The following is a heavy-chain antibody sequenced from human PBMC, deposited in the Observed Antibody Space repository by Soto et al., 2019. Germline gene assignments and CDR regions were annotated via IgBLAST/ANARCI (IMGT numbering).Heavy chain of an antibody. V-gene: IGHV1-69*12. J-gene: IGHJ5*02. CDR3: ARDSSYYDRSGYFYAVDP. CDR1: RGTFSSYA. D-gene: IGHD3-22*01. CDR2: IIPIFATA. Sequence: QVQLVQSGAEVKKPGSSVKVSCKASRGTFSSYAVSGVRQAPGQGLEWMGGIIPIFATANYAQKFQGRVTITANESTSTAYMELSSLRSEDTAVYYCARDSSYYDRSGYFYAVDPCGQGTLVTVSS.